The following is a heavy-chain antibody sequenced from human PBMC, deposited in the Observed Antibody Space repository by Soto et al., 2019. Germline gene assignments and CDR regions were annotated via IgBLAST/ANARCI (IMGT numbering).Heavy chain of an antibody. CDR3: AKARCANNWANYYGLDV. D-gene: IGHD1-1*01. Sequence: PGGSLRLSCAASGFIFAKYGMHWVRQAPGKGLEWVGLITYEGSNKYYADAVKGRFTISRDNVENMVSLQLDGLRGEDTAVYYCAKARCANNWANYYGLDVWGQGTTVTVSS. J-gene: IGHJ6*02. V-gene: IGHV3-30*18. CDR1: GFIFAKYG. CDR2: ITYEGSNK.